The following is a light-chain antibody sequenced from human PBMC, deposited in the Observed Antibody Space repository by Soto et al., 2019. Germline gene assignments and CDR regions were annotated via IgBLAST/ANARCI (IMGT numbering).Light chain of an antibody. J-gene: IGLJ1*01. CDR3: SSYTTSSTQV. CDR1: SSDIGAYKH. V-gene: IGLV2-14*01. Sequence: QSALTQPASVSGSPGQSLTISCTGTSSDIGAYKHVSWYQQHPGKAPKLMIYEVSNRPSGVSNRFSGSKSGNTASLTISGLQAEDEADYYCSSYTTSSTQVFGTGTKVTVL. CDR2: EVS.